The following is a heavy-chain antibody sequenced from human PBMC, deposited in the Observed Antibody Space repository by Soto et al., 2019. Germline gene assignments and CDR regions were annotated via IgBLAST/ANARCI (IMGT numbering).Heavy chain of an antibody. CDR2: ISAYNGNT. CDR1: GYTFTTYG. D-gene: IGHD1-1*01. Sequence: QVQLVQSGAEVKKPGASVKVSCKASGYTFTTYGINWVRQAPGQGLEWMGWISAYNGNTNYAQKLQGRVTMTTDTSTSRADMEVRSLRSDDTAVYYCARVWVGTTFAYYYGMDVWGQGTTVTVSS. V-gene: IGHV1-18*01. J-gene: IGHJ6*02. CDR3: ARVWVGTTFAYYYGMDV.